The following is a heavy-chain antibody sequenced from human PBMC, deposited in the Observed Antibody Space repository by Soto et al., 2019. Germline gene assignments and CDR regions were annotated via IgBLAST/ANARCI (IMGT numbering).Heavy chain of an antibody. J-gene: IGHJ4*02. CDR3: ARRGDIVVVPAAIHGPFEDY. CDR2: ISAYNGNT. CDR1: GYTFTSYG. Sequence: ASVKVSCKASGYTFTSYGISWVRQAPGQGLEWMGWISAYNGNTNYAQKLQGRVTMTTDTSTSTAYMELRSLGSDDTAVYYCARRGDIVVVPAAIHGPFEDYWGQGTLVTVSS. V-gene: IGHV1-18*01. D-gene: IGHD2-2*02.